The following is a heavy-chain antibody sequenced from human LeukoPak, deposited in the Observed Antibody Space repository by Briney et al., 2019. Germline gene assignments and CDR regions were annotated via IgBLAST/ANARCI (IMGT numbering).Heavy chain of an antibody. D-gene: IGHD3-10*01. V-gene: IGHV3-23*01. CDR1: GFTFTNYA. J-gene: IGHJ4*02. CDR2: ISGSGGST. Sequence: GGSLRLSCAASGFTFTNYAMSWVRQAPGKGVEWVSGISGSGGSTNYADSVKGRFTISRDNSKNTRYLQMNSLRPEDTGVYYCAKGRYDYGSGSYLSDYWGQGTLVTVSS. CDR3: AKGRYDYGSGSYLSDY.